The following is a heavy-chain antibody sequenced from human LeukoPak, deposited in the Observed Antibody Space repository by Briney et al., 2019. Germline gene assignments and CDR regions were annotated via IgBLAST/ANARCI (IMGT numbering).Heavy chain of an antibody. V-gene: IGHV1-69*13. CDR1: GGTFSSYA. CDR2: IIPIFGTA. D-gene: IGHD1-7*01. J-gene: IGHJ6*02. CDR3: ARAQYGITGTTLGMDV. Sequence: ASVKVSCKASGGTFSSYAISWVRQAPGQGLEWMGGIIPIFGTANYAQKFQGRVTITADESTSTAYMELSSLRSEDTAVCYCARAQYGITGTTLGMDVWGQGTTVTVSS.